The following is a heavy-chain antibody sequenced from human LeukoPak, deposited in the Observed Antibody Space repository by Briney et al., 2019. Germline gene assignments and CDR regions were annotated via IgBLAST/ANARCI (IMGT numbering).Heavy chain of an antibody. Sequence: PSETLSLTCTVSGGSIGGNSYWSWIRQPPGKGPEWIGHISNSGSTYYSPSLSSRVTISLDTSKNQFSLKLRSVTAADTAVYYCARGGASSIPLDYWGRGTLVTVSS. CDR1: GGSIGGNSY. CDR2: ISNSGST. J-gene: IGHJ4*02. CDR3: ARGGASSIPLDY. V-gene: IGHV4-61*01. D-gene: IGHD1-26*01.